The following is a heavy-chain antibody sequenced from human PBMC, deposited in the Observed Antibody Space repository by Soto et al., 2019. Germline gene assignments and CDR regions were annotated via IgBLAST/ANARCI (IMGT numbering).Heavy chain of an antibody. CDR1: GGSFTGHY. CDR2: INHGGST. Sequence: QVQLQQWGAWPLKPSETLSLTCAVYGGSFTGHYCTWIRQPPGKGLEWIGEINHGGSTNYNSSLKSRVTISIDTSKNQLSLKLSSVTAADTAVYYCARGGTYYDFWGGDYWGQGILVTVSS. J-gene: IGHJ4*02. V-gene: IGHV4-34*01. D-gene: IGHD3-3*01. CDR3: ARGGTYYDFWGGDY.